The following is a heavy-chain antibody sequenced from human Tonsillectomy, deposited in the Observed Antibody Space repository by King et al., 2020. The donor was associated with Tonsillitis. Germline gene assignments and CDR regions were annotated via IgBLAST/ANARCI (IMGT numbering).Heavy chain of an antibody. CDR3: ARSVSGSFDY. CDR1: GGSISSSDHY. Sequence: QLQESGPGVVKPSETLSLTCTVSGGSISSSDHYWAWIRHPPGKGLEWIGYMYYSGTILYNPSLKSRVTISGGTSENRFSLKLSSVSAADTAIYFCARSVSGSFDYWGQGALVTVSS. D-gene: IGHD1-26*01. CDR2: MYYSGTI. V-gene: IGHV4-39*01. J-gene: IGHJ4*02.